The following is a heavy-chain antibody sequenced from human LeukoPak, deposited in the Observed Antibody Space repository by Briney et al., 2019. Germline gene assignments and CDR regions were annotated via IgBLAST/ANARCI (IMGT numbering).Heavy chain of an antibody. CDR1: GFTVSSNY. Sequence: GGSLRLSCTASGFTVSSNYMSWVRQAPGKGLEWVSVIYRGGSTHYADSVKGRFTISRDNSKNTLYLQMTSLRAEDTAVYYCAREDGDYYDSSGYYFDYWGQGTPVTVSS. CDR3: AREDGDYYDSSGYYFDY. V-gene: IGHV3-53*01. D-gene: IGHD3-22*01. J-gene: IGHJ4*02. CDR2: IYRGGST.